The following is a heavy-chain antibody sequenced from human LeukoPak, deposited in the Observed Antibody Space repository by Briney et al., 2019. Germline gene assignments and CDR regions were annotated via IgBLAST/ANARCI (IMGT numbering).Heavy chain of an antibody. Sequence: SETLSLTCTVSGGSISSGGYYWSWIRQHPGKGLEWIGYIYYSGSTYYNPSLKSRVTISVDTSKNQFSLKLSSVTAADTAVYYCARTIAAPHYYYYMDVWGKGTTVTVSS. D-gene: IGHD6-6*01. CDR2: IYYSGST. V-gene: IGHV4-31*03. CDR3: ARTIAAPHYYYYMDV. J-gene: IGHJ6*03. CDR1: GGSISSGGYY.